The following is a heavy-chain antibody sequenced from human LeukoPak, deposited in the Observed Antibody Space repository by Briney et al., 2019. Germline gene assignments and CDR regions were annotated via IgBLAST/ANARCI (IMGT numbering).Heavy chain of an antibody. V-gene: IGHV4-61*02. Sequence: SETLSLTCAVSGYSISSGSYYWSWIRQPAGKGLEWIVRIYTSGSTNYNPSLKSRVTISVDTSKNQFSLKLSSVTAADTAVYYCARGHNDFWSGPSKFDHWGQGTLVTVSS. J-gene: IGHJ5*02. D-gene: IGHD3-3*01. CDR2: IYTSGST. CDR1: GYSISSGSYY. CDR3: ARGHNDFWSGPSKFDH.